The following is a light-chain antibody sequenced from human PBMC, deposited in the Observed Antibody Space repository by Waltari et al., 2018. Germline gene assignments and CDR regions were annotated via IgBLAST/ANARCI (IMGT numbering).Light chain of an antibody. CDR2: GKN. CDR3: SSRELSGHVV. V-gene: IGLV3-19*01. Sequence: SSDLTQDPAVSVALGQTVRITCQGDILRTYYGNWCRQKPGQPPELVIYGKNNRPSGIRDLFSAFSSGNTASLIITGAQAEDEADYYCSSRELSGHVVFGGGTRLTVL. J-gene: IGLJ2*01. CDR1: ILRTYY.